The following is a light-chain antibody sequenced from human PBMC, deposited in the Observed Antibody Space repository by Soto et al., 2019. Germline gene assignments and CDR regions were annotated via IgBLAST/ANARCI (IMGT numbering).Light chain of an antibody. Sequence: EIVLTQSPATLSLSPGERATLSCRASESVTTYLAWYQHKPGQAPRLLIYDASNSATGIPARFSGSGSGTDFTLTISSLEPEDFAFYYCQQRGNWPLTFGGGTKVEIK. CDR2: DAS. CDR3: QQRGNWPLT. J-gene: IGKJ4*01. V-gene: IGKV3-11*01. CDR1: ESVTTY.